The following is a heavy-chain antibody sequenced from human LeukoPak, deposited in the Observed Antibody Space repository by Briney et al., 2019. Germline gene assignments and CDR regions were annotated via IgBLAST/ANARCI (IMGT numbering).Heavy chain of an antibody. CDR2: SSPSGEST. CDR1: GFTFSTYA. CDR3: AKDGPASNNTGWSYFDY. D-gene: IGHD6-19*01. J-gene: IGHJ4*02. Sequence: GGSLSLSCAASGFTFSTYAMTWVRQAPGKGLEWVASSSPSGESTKDAESVKGRFTISRDNSKNMLYLQMNSLRVEDTAVYYCAKDGPASNNTGWSYFDYWGQGTLVTVSS. V-gene: IGHV3-23*01.